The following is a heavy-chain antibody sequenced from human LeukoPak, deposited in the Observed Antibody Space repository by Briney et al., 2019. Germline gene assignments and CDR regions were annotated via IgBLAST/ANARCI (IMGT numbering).Heavy chain of an antibody. CDR2: IKHDGSEK. J-gene: IGHJ4*02. D-gene: IGHD1-26*01. CDR1: GFTFSSYW. CDR3: AKDSLRERIVGSTTRGVNDY. Sequence: GSLRLSCAASGFTFSSYWMTWVRQAPGKGLEWVANIKHDGSEKYYVDSVKGRFTISRDNAKNSLYLQMNSLRGEDTAVYYCAKDSLRERIVGSTTRGVNDYWGQGTLVTVSS. V-gene: IGHV3-7*01.